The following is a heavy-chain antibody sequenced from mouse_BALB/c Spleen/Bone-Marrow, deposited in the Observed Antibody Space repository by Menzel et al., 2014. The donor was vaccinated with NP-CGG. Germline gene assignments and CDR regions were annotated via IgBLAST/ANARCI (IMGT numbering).Heavy chain of an antibody. CDR2: IRNKANGYTT. CDR3: ARDDPDAVDY. CDR1: GFTFTDYY. Sequence: EVKLMESGGGLVQPGGSLRLSCATSGFTFTDYYMSWVRQPPGKALEWLGFIRNKANGYTTEYSASVKGRFTISRDNSQSILYLQMNTLSAEDSATYYCARDDPDAVDYWGQGTSVTVSS. J-gene: IGHJ4*01. V-gene: IGHV7-3*02.